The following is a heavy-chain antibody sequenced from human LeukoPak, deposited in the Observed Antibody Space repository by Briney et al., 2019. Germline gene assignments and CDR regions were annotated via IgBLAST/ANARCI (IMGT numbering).Heavy chain of an antibody. J-gene: IGHJ1*01. D-gene: IGHD3-22*01. CDR2: IYYSGST. V-gene: IGHV4-39*01. CDR1: GGSISSSHYY. CDR3: ASCGPYYYDSSGYHAEYFQH. Sequence: SEILSLTCTVSGGSISSSHYYWGWIRQPPGKGLEWIGSIYYSGSTYYNPSLKSRVTISVDTSKKQFSLKLSSVTAADTAVYYCASCGPYYYDSSGYHAEYFQHWGQGTLVTVSS.